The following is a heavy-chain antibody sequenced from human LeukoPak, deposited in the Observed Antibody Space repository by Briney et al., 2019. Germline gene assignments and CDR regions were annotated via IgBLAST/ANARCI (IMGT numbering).Heavy chain of an antibody. J-gene: IGHJ4*02. CDR2: ISSSSTYI. CDR1: GFTFSTYS. Sequence: GGSLRLSCAASGFTFSTYSMNWVRQAPGKGLEWVSSISSSSTYIYYADSVKGRFTISRDNAKNSLYLQMNSLRAEDTAVYYCARGGSYYDFDYWGQGTLVTVSS. D-gene: IGHD1-26*01. V-gene: IGHV3-21*01. CDR3: ARGGSYYDFDY.